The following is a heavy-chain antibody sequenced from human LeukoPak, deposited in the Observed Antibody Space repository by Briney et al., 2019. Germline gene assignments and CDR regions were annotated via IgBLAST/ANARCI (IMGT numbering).Heavy chain of an antibody. V-gene: IGHV1-69*05. CDR2: IIPIFGTA. J-gene: IGHJ4*02. Sequence: ASVKVSCKASGGTFSSYAISWVRQAPGQGLEWMGRIIPIFGTANYAQKFQGRVTITTDESTSTAYMELSSLRSEDTAVYYCATVAVAGMFSSYFDYWGQGTLVTVSS. CDR3: ATVAVAGMFSSYFDY. D-gene: IGHD6-19*01. CDR1: GGTFSSYA.